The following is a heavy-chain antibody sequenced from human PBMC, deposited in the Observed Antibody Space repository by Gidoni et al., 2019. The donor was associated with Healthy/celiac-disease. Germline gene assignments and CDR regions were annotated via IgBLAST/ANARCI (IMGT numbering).Heavy chain of an antibody. Sequence: QLQLQQCGAGLLKPSEPLFLTCAVYGGSFSGYYWSWIRQRPGKGLEWMGEISHSGSTSYNPSLNGRVTISVDTSKSQFSQKLSYVTAGDTAVDYWAVPYYYDSSGSSGAFGIWGQGTMVTVSS. CDR1: GGSFSGYY. V-gene: IGHV4-34*01. CDR3: AVPYYYDSSGSSGAFGI. D-gene: IGHD3-22*01. J-gene: IGHJ3*02. CDR2: ISHSGST.